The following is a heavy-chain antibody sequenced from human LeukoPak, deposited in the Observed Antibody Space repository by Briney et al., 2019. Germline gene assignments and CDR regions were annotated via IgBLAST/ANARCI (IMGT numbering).Heavy chain of an antibody. CDR3: ARGSLTFATYDSSGYYCNY. D-gene: IGHD3-22*01. CDR2: INPNSGGT. J-gene: IGHJ4*02. V-gene: IGHV1-2*02. Sequence: GSSVKVSCKASGGTCSSYAISWVRQAPGQGLEWMGWINPNSGGTNYAQKFQGRVTMTRDTSISTAYMELSSLRSDDTAVYYCARGSLTFATYDSSGYYCNYWGQGTLVTVSS. CDR1: GGTCSSYA.